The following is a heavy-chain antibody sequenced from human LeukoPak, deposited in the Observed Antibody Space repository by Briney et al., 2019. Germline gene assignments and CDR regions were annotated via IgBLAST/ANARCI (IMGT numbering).Heavy chain of an antibody. Sequence: GGSLGLSCTASGFSFSGHWMQWARQLPGKGLVWVSRISPTGSTTSYADSVKGRFTVSRDNAKNTLYLQVNNLRAEDTAVYYCARGPNSNWSGLDFWGQGTLLTVSS. CDR2: ISPTGSTT. CDR3: ARGPNSNWSGLDF. V-gene: IGHV3-74*01. CDR1: GFSFSGHW. J-gene: IGHJ4*02. D-gene: IGHD6-6*01.